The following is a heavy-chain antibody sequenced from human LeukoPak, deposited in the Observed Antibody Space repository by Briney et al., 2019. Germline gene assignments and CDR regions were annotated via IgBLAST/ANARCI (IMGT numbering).Heavy chain of an antibody. J-gene: IGHJ4*02. D-gene: IGHD6-13*01. CDR1: GFTFSSYG. V-gene: IGHV3-33*01. CDR3: ARDGDIAAAGTGDY. CDR2: IWYDGSNK. Sequence: PGGSLRLSCAASGFTFSSYGMHWVRQAPGKGLEWVAVIWYDGSNKYYADSVKGRFTISRDNSKNTLYLQMNSLRAEDTAVYYCARDGDIAAAGTGDYWGQGTLVTVSS.